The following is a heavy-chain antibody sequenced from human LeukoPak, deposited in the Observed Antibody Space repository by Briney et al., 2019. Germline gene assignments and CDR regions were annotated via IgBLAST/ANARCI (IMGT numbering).Heavy chain of an antibody. V-gene: IGHV3-23*01. Sequence: GGSLRLSCVVSGSRFSSYAMNWVRQSPVRGLEWVSAISGTGGSTADADSLKGRFTISEDHAKNTLYLQMGSLTAEDTAVYYCAKGCGRDYEDRAFDIWAQGTMVTVSS. CDR3: AKGCGRDYEDRAFDI. J-gene: IGHJ3*02. D-gene: IGHD3-22*01. CDR1: GSRFSSYA. CDR2: ISGTGGST.